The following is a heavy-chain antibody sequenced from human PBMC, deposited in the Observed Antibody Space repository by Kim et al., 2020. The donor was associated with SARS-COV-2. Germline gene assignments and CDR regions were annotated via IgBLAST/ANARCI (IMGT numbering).Heavy chain of an antibody. V-gene: IGHV3-23*01. CDR2: ISDNGVNT. J-gene: IGHJ4*02. CDR1: GFRFTSYG. Sequence: GGSLRLSCAASGFRFTSYGMSWVRQAPGKGLEWVSSISDNGVNTYYADSVEGRFTISQDNSRNTRYLQMNSLRADDTAVYYCAKVNYFGSCYYFDYLGQGVLVTVAA. D-gene: IGHD3-10*01. CDR3: AKVNYFGSCYYFDY.